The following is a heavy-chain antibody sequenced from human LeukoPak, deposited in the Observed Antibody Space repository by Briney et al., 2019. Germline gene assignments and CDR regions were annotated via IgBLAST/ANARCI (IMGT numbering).Heavy chain of an antibody. CDR3: AKSGYSSSWYRDYFDY. D-gene: IGHD6-13*01. Sequence: PGGSLRLSCSASGFTFSSYAMHWVRQAPGKGLEWVSAISGSGGSTYYADSVKGRFTISRDNSKNTLYLQMNSLRAEDTAVYYCAKSGYSSSWYRDYFDYWGQGTLVTVSS. CDR1: GFTFSSYA. J-gene: IGHJ4*02. V-gene: IGHV3-23*01. CDR2: ISGSGGST.